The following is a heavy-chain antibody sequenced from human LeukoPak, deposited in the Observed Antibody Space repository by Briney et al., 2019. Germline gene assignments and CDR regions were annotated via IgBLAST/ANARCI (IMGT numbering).Heavy chain of an antibody. CDR1: GYTFTSYA. Sequence: GASVKVSCKASGYTFTSYAMNWVRQAPGQGLEWMGWINTNTGNPTYAQGFTGRFVFSLDTSVSTAYLQISSLKAEDTAVYYCARDRTGGGAVASRFDPWGQGTLVTVSS. D-gene: IGHD6-19*01. CDR3: ARDRTGGGAVASRFDP. J-gene: IGHJ5*02. V-gene: IGHV7-4-1*02. CDR2: INTNTGNP.